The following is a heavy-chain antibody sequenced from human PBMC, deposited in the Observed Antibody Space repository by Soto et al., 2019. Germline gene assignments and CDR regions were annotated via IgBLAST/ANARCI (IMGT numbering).Heavy chain of an antibody. Sequence: QVQLVQSGAEVKKPGSSVKVSCKASGGTFSSYAISWVRQAPGQGLEWMGGIIPISDTTNYAQKFQGRVTITADESTSKAYMELSSQRSENTAVYYCARSQGSSTSLEIYYYYYYGMDVWGQGQRSPSP. CDR1: GGTFSSYA. CDR2: IIPISDTT. D-gene: IGHD2-2*01. J-gene: IGHJ6*02. V-gene: IGHV1-69*01. CDR3: ARSQGSSTSLEIYYYYYYGMDV.